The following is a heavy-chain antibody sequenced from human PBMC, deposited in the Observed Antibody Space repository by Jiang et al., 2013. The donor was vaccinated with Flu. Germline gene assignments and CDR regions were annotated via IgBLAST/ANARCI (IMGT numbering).Heavy chain of an antibody. CDR2: IYPGDSDT. Sequence: LEWMGIIYPGDSDTRYSPSFQGQVTISADKSISTAYLQWSSLKASDTAMYYCARPRIAARDNDAFDIWGQGTMVTVSS. D-gene: IGHD6-6*01. J-gene: IGHJ3*02. V-gene: IGHV5-51*01. CDR3: ARPRIAARDNDAFDI.